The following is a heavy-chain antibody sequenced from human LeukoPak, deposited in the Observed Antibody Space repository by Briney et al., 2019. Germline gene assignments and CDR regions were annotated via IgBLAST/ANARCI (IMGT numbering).Heavy chain of an antibody. D-gene: IGHD3-22*01. CDR1: GGSISSYY. J-gene: IGHJ5*02. Sequence: SETLSLTCTASGGSISSYYWGWIRQPPGKGLEWIGSIYYSGSTYYNPSLKSRVTISVDTSKNQFSLKLSSVTAADTAVYYCARHRGYYDSPNWFDPWGQGTLVTVSS. V-gene: IGHV4-39*01. CDR2: IYYSGST. CDR3: ARHRGYYDSPNWFDP.